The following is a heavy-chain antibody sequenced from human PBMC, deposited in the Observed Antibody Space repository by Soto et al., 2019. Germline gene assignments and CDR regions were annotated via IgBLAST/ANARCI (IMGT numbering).Heavy chain of an antibody. Sequence: ASVKVSCKASGYTLTSYDINWVRQATGQGLEWMGWMNPNSGNTGYAQKFQGRVTMTRNTSISTAYMELSSLRSEDTAVYYCARGSAVTTLGGNEYYYYYMDVWGKGTTVTVSS. CDR1: GYTLTSYD. V-gene: IGHV1-8*01. CDR2: MNPNSGNT. J-gene: IGHJ6*03. D-gene: IGHD3-16*01. CDR3: ARGSAVTTLGGNEYYYYYMDV.